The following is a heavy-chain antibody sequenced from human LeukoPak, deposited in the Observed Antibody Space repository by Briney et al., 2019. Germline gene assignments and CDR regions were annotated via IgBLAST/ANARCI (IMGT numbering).Heavy chain of an antibody. V-gene: IGHV3-48*04. Sequence: PGESLRLSCAASGFTFSTYNMNWVRQAPGKGLEWISYINYSNTTIYYADSVKGRFTISRDNAKNSLYLQMNSLRAEDTAVYYCARRSPGFCSGGSCPAFDLWGQGTLVTVSS. D-gene: IGHD2-15*01. CDR3: ARRSPGFCSGGSCPAFDL. CDR2: INYSNTTI. CDR1: GFTFSTYN. J-gene: IGHJ4*02.